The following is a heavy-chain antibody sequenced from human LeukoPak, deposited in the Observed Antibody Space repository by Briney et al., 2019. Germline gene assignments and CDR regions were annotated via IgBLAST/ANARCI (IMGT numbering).Heavy chain of an antibody. CDR1: GGSISSYY. V-gene: IGHV4-59*01. CDR2: IYYSGST. D-gene: IGHD6-13*01. CDR3: AREKTRGSSSWLDY. J-gene: IGHJ4*02. Sequence: SETLSLTCTVSGGSISSYYWSWLRQPPGKGLEWIGYIYYSGSTNYNPSLKGRVTISVDTSKNQFSLKLSSVTAADTAVYYCAREKTRGSSSWLDYWGQGTLVTVSS.